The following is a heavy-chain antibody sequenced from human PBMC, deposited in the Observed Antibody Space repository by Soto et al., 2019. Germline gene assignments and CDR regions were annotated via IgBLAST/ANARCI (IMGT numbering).Heavy chain of an antibody. CDR3: GKGNTKWGTGDAFDI. J-gene: IGHJ3*02. V-gene: IGHV3-23*01. D-gene: IGHD7-27*01. Sequence: EVQLLESGGGVVQPGGSLRLSCAASGFTFNNYALNWVRQAPGKGLEWVSAISGTGGSTFYAGSAKGRFTISRDNSKNRVFRQMTSLRAEDTAGYYCGKGNTKWGTGDAFDIWGQGTMVTVSS. CDR2: ISGTGGST. CDR1: GFTFNNYA.